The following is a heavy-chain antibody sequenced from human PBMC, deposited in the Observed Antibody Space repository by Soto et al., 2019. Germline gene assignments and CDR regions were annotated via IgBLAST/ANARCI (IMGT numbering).Heavy chain of an antibody. D-gene: IGHD3-3*01. Sequence: PGESLKISCKGSGYSFTSYWIGWVRQMPGKGLEWMGIIYPGDSDTRYSPSFQGQVTISADKSISTAYLQWSSLKASDTAMYYCARQPLYRYDFWSGYTDYGMDVWGQGTTVTVSS. CDR2: IYPGDSDT. CDR1: GYSFTSYW. V-gene: IGHV5-51*01. J-gene: IGHJ6*02. CDR3: ARQPLYRYDFWSGYTDYGMDV.